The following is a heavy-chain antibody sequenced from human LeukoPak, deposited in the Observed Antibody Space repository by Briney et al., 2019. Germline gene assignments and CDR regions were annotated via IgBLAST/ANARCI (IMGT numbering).Heavy chain of an antibody. CDR3: ARRIGTTSVAGEYHFDY. J-gene: IGHJ4*02. V-gene: IGHV4-31*03. CDR1: GGSISSGGYY. CDR2: IYYSGST. Sequence: SETLSLTCTVSGGSISSGGYYWSWIRQHPGKGLEWIGYIYYSGSTYYNPSLKGRVTISVDTSKNQFSLKLSSVTAADTAVYYCARRIGTTSVAGEYHFDYWGQGILVTVSS. D-gene: IGHD1-7*01.